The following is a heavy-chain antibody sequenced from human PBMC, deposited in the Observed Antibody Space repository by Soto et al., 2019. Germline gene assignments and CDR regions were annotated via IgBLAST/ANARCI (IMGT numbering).Heavy chain of an antibody. CDR3: ARGAVEMATIGGYYFDY. D-gene: IGHD5-12*01. CDR2: ISAYNGNT. V-gene: IGHV1-18*04. CDR1: CSTFPSYG. Sequence: ASVTGSFKASCSTFPSYGISLVRQTPGQGLEWMGWISAYNGNTNYAQKLQGRVTMTTDTSTSTAYMELRSLRSDDTAVYYCARGAVEMATIGGYYFDYWGQGNLVTVSS. J-gene: IGHJ4*02.